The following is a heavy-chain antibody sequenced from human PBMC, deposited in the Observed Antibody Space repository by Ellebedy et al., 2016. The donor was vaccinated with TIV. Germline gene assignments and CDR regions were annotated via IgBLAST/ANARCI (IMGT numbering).Heavy chain of an antibody. J-gene: IGHJ3*01. CDR2: VLSGGQDA. D-gene: IGHD3-3*01. Sequence: PGGSLRLSCAASGFIFSHYTMNWVRQAPGGGLEWVATVLSGGQDAVYADSVRGRFTISRDNDRNWLYLQMNNLRVDDTAVYYCSRRVEGAVDVWGRGTRVTVSS. CDR3: SRRVEGAVDV. CDR1: GFIFSHYT. V-gene: IGHV3-21*06.